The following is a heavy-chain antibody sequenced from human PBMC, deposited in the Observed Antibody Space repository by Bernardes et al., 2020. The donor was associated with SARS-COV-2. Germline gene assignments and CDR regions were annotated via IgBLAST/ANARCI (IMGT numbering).Heavy chain of an antibody. J-gene: IGHJ6*02. D-gene: IGHD6-6*01. CDR2: IWYDGSNK. CDR1: GFTFSSYG. V-gene: IGHV3-33*01. CDR3: ARDQRRIAARHVAYYGMDV. Sequence: GGSLRLSCAASGFTFSSYGMHWVRQAPGKGLEWVAVIWYDGSNKYYADSVKGRFTISRDNSKNTLYLQMNSLRAEDTAVYYCARDQRRIAARHVAYYGMDVWGQGTTATGSS.